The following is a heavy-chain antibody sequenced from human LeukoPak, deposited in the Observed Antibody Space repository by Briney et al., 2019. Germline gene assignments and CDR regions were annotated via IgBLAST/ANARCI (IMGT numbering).Heavy chain of an antibody. D-gene: IGHD6-13*01. CDR1: GYTFTGYY. J-gene: IGHJ5*02. V-gene: IGHV1-2*02. CDR3: ARRVAAAGTNWFDP. Sequence: ASVKVSCKASGYTFTGYYIHWVRQAPGQGLEWMGWINPNSGGTNYAQKFQGRVTMTRDTSFSTAYMELSRLRSDDTAVYYCARRVAAAGTNWFDPWGQGTLVTVSS. CDR2: INPNSGGT.